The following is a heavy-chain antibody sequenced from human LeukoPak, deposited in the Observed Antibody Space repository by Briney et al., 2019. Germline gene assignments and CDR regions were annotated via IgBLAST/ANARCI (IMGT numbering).Heavy chain of an antibody. J-gene: IGHJ4*02. CDR2: IYYSGST. CDR1: GDSISTGGYY. Sequence: SQTLSLTCTVSGDSISTGGYYWAWIRQHRERGLEWIGYIYYSGSTYYNPSLKSRLTISVDTSKNQFSLKLSSVSAADTAVYYCARGGGDVYNVFDYWGQGTLVTVSS. CDR3: ARGGGDVYNVFDY. V-gene: IGHV4-31*03. D-gene: IGHD5-24*01.